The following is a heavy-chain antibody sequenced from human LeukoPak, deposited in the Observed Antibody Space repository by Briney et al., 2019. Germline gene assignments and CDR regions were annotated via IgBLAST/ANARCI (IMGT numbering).Heavy chain of an antibody. V-gene: IGHV3-53*01. Sequence: GGSLRLSCAASGSTVSSYFMSWVRQAPGKGLEWVSVIYDGGSTDYADSVKGRFTISRDNSKSTLYLQMNSLRAEDTAVYYCAREAGIPPSTQQWPTSVDYWGQGTLVTVSS. CDR3: AREAGIPPSTQQWPTSVDY. J-gene: IGHJ4*02. CDR1: GSTVSSYF. D-gene: IGHD5-18*01. CDR2: IYDGGST.